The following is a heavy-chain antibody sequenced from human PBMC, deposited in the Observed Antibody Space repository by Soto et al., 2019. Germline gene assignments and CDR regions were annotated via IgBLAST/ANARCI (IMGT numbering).Heavy chain of an antibody. CDR3: AKALRLAPRPASFGMDV. J-gene: IGHJ6*04. CDR1: GFTFSSYG. V-gene: IGHV3-30*18. CDR2: RSYDGSNK. Sequence: PWGSLRLSCAASGFTFSSYGIRWVRPAPCKRREWVAVRSYDGSNKYYADSVKGRFTISRDNSKNTLYLQMNSLRAEDTAVYYWAKALRLAPRPASFGMDVWGKGITVAVP.